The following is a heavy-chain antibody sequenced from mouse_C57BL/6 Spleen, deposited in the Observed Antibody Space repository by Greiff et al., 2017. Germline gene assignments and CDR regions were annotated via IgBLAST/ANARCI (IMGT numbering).Heavy chain of an antibody. V-gene: IGHV2-2*01. CDR1: GFSFTSYG. CDR2: RWSGGST. D-gene: IGHD2-14*01. Sequence: VQLVESGPGLVQPSQSLSITCTVSGFSFTSYGVHWVRQSPGKGLEWLGLRWSGGSTDYNAAFISRLSISKDNSKSQVFFKMNRLQADDTAIYYCARWGEYDGGAMDYWGQGTSVTVSS. CDR3: ARWGEYDGGAMDY. J-gene: IGHJ4*01.